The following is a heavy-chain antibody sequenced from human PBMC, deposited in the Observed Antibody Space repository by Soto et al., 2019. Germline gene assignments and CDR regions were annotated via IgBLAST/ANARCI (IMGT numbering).Heavy chain of an antibody. Sequence: QVQLVESGGGLVKPGGSLRLSCAASGFTFSSYGMHWVRQAPGKGLEWVAVISYDGSNKYYADSVKGRFTISRDNSKNTLYLQMNSLRAEDTAVYYCAQTLVATLDYWGQGTLVTVSS. V-gene: IGHV3-30*03. D-gene: IGHD5-12*01. CDR2: ISYDGSNK. CDR1: GFTFSSYG. CDR3: AQTLVATLDY. J-gene: IGHJ4*02.